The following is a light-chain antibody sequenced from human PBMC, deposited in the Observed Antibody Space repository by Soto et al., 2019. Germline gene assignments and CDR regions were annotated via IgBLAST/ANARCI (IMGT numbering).Light chain of an antibody. CDR3: SSYTSTGHVV. Sequence: QSVLSPAACVSGYTGQSITIPHTETSSDVGGYNDVSWYQQYPGKAPTLAIYEVSNRPSAVSNRFSVSKSGKTASLIISGLQAADEAEYYCSSYTSTGHVVFGGATK. CDR1: SSDVGGYND. CDR2: EVS. J-gene: IGLJ2*01. V-gene: IGLV2-14*01.